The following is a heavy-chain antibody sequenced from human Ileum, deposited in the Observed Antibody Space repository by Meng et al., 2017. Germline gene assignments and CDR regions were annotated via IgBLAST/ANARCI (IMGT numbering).Heavy chain of an antibody. D-gene: IGHD7-27*01. CDR2: ITGTSASI. Sequence: GGSLKISCAASGFSFNLYTFNWARQAPGKGLEWVSSITGTSASIFYANSVKGRFTISRDNAKNSLYLQMDSLGAEDTAIYYCARLAGAKPSWYFDLWGRGTLVTVSS. CDR3: ARLAGAKPSWYFDL. V-gene: IGHV3-21*01. CDR1: GFSFNLYT. J-gene: IGHJ2*01.